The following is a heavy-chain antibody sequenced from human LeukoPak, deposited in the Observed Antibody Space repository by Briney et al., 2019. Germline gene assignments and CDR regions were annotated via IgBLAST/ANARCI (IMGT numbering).Heavy chain of an antibody. CDR2: IYYSGST. CDR1: GGSISSYY. D-gene: IGHD6-13*01. V-gene: IGHV4-59*12. CDR3: AGGPAAAVYYYYGMDV. J-gene: IGHJ6*02. Sequence: SETLSLTCTVSGGSISSYYWSWIRQPPGKGLEWIGYIYYSGSTNYNPSLKSRVTISVDTSKNQFSLKLSSVTAADTAVYYCAGGPAAAVYYYYGMDVWGQGTTVTVSS.